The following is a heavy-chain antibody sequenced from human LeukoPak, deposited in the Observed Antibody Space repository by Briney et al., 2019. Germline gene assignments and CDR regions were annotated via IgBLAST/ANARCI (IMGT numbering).Heavy chain of an antibody. V-gene: IGHV4-39*07. CDR1: GGSISSSSYY. D-gene: IGHD4-17*01. CDR3: ARETYGDYDKSTRFDY. J-gene: IGHJ4*02. Sequence: SETLSLTCTVSGGSISSSSYYWGWIRQPPGKGLEWIGSIYYSGSTYYNPSLKSRVTISVDTSKNQFSLRLRSVTAADTAVYYCARETYGDYDKSTRFDYWGQGTLVTVSS. CDR2: IYYSGST.